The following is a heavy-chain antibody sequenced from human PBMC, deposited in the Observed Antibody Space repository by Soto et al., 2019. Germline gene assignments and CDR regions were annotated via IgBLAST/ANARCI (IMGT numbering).Heavy chain of an antibody. V-gene: IGHV6-1*01. J-gene: IGHJ3*02. CDR2: TYYRSKWYN. CDR3: ARERGVLSQAFAI. CDR1: GDSVSSNSAA. D-gene: IGHD3-10*01. Sequence: QVQLQQSGPGLVKPSQTLSLTCAISGDSVSSNSAAWNWLRQSPSRGLEWLGRTYYRSKWYNDYVVSAKSRTTIYPDTSKNQFSLQLTSVTPEDTAVYYCARERGVLSQAFAIWGQGTVVTVSS.